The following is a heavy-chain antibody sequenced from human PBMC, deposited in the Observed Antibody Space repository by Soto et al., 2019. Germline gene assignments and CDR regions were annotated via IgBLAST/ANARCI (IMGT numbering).Heavy chain of an antibody. CDR1: GFTFSSYA. CDR3: AQDDAMTAVTTIYY. D-gene: IGHD4-17*01. CDR2: ISGSGGST. V-gene: IGHV3-23*01. J-gene: IGHJ4*02. Sequence: HPVASLSLSCAASGFTFSSYAMSWVRQAPGTGLEWASAISGSGGSTYYADSVKGRFTISRDNSKNTLYLQMNSLRAEDTAVYYCAQDDAMTAVTTIYYWGQG.